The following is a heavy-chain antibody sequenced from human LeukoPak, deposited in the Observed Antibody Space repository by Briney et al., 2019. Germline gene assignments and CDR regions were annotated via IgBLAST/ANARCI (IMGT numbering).Heavy chain of an antibody. D-gene: IGHD6-13*01. Sequence: GGSLRLSCAAPGFTFSSYSMNWVRQAPGKGLEWVSSISSSSSYIYYADSVKGRFTISRDNAKNSLYLQMNSLRAEDTAVYYCARDAAAGTFGYWGQGTLVTVSS. V-gene: IGHV3-21*01. CDR2: ISSSSSYI. J-gene: IGHJ4*02. CDR3: ARDAAAGTFGY. CDR1: GFTFSSYS.